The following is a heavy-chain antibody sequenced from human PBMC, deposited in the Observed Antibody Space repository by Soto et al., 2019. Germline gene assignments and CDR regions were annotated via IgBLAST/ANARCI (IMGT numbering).Heavy chain of an antibody. J-gene: IGHJ4*02. CDR1: GFTFNIYA. V-gene: IGHV3-23*01. D-gene: IGHD6-19*01. CDR2: TGATGRTT. CDR3: ARHTSGWHYYDY. Sequence: GGSLRLSCAASGFTFNIYAMTWVRQAPGKGLEWVSTTGATGRTTYYADSVKGRFTVSRDNSKNTLDLQMNNLSAEDTAVYYCARHTSGWHYYDYWGQGTPVTVSS.